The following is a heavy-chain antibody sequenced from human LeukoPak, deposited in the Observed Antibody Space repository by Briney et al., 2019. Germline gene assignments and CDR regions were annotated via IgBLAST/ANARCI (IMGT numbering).Heavy chain of an antibody. CDR3: AKGYSGYDSPLCDY. D-gene: IGHD5-12*01. J-gene: IGHJ4*02. CDR2: ISGSGGST. V-gene: IGHV3-23*01. CDR1: GFTVSTNY. Sequence: GGSLRLSCVVSGFTVSTNYMSWVRQAPGKGLEWVSAISGSGGSTYYADSVKGRFTISRDNSKNTLYLQMNSLRAEDTAVYYCAKGYSGYDSPLCDYWGQGTLVTVSS.